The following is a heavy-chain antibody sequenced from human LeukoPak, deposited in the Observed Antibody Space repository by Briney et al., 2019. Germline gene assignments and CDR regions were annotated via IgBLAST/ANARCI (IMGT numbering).Heavy chain of an antibody. Sequence: KTSETLSLTCAVYGGSFSGCYWSWIRQPPGKGLEWIGEINHSGSTNYNPSLKSRVTISVDTSKNQFSLKLSSVTAADTAVYYCARDSGGYYRYFDYWGQGTLVTVSS. CDR2: INHSGST. CDR1: GGSFSGCY. CDR3: ARDSGGYYRYFDY. J-gene: IGHJ4*02. D-gene: IGHD3-3*01. V-gene: IGHV4-34*01.